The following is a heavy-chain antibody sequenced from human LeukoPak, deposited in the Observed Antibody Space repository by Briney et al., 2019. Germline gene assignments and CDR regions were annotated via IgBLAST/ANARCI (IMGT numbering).Heavy chain of an antibody. Sequence: SETLSLTCTVSGGSISSDYWSWIRQPPGKGLEWIGYIYYSGSTNYNPSLKSRVTISVDTSKNQFSLKLSSVTAADTAVYYCARDRAAPRYYYYGMDVWGQGTTVTVSS. D-gene: IGHD6-6*01. CDR3: ARDRAAPRYYYYGMDV. V-gene: IGHV4-59*12. CDR2: IYYSGST. CDR1: GGSISSDY. J-gene: IGHJ6*02.